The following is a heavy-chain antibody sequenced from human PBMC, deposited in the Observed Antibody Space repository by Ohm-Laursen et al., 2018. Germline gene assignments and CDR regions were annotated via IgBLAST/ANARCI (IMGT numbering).Heavy chain of an antibody. CDR2: ISSSGGST. D-gene: IGHD1-26*01. V-gene: IGHV3-23*01. Sequence: SLRLSCTASGFTFSSYAMSWVRQAPGKGLEWVSAISSSGGSTYYADSVKGRFTISRDNSKNTLYLQMNSLRAEDTAVYYCAKGRVGAHDAFDIWGQGTMVTVSS. CDR1: GFTFSSYA. CDR3: AKGRVGAHDAFDI. J-gene: IGHJ3*02.